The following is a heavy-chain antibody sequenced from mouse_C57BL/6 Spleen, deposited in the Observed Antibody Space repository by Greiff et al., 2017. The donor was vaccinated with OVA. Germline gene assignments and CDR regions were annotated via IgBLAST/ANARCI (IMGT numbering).Heavy chain of an antibody. Sequence: EVTLVASGGGLVKPGGSLKLSCAASGFTFSDYGMHWVRQAPEKGLEWVAYISSGSSTIYYADTVKGRFTISRDNAKNPLCLQMTSLRSENTAMYYCARRGWLLREGAMDYWGQGTSGTVSS. D-gene: IGHD2-3*01. J-gene: IGHJ4*01. CDR1: GFTFSDYG. CDR3: ARRGWLLREGAMDY. CDR2: ISSGSSTI. V-gene: IGHV5-17*01.